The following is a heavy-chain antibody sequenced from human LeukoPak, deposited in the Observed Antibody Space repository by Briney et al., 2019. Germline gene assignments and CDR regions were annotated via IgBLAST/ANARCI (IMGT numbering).Heavy chain of an antibody. CDR1: GYTFTGYY. D-gene: IGHD3-22*01. CDR3: ARDESYYYDSSGYYRTDAFDI. V-gene: IGHV1-2*02. J-gene: IGHJ3*02. Sequence: ASVKVSCKASGYTFTGYYMHWVRQAPGQGLEWMGWINPNSGGTNYAQKFQGRVTMTRDTSISTAYMELSRLRSDDTAVYYCARDESYYYDSSGYYRTDAFDIWSQGTMVTVSS. CDR2: INPNSGGT.